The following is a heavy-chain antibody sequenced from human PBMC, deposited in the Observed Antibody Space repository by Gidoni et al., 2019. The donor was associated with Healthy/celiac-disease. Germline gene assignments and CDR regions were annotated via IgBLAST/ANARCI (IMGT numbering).Heavy chain of an antibody. CDR3: ARAAYCGGDCYTLFDY. CDR1: GGPISSSSYY. CDR2: IYYSVST. Sequence: QLQLPASGPGLLTPSETLSLTRTVPGGPISSSSYYWGWIRQPPGKGLEWIGSIYYSVSTYYNPSLKSRVTISVDTSKNQFSLKLSSVTAADTAVYYCARAAYCGGDCYTLFDYWGQGTLVTVSS. J-gene: IGHJ4*02. V-gene: IGHV4-39*01. D-gene: IGHD2-21*02.